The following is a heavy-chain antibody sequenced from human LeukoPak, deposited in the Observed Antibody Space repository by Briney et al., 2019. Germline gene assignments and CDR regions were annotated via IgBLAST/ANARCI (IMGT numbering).Heavy chain of an antibody. CDR3: ARSDNKERTRTLWFGESFNWFDP. CDR2: INPSSGST. J-gene: IGHJ5*02. D-gene: IGHD3-10*01. V-gene: IGHV1-46*01. Sequence: GASVKVSCKASGYTFTSYYMHWVRQAPGQGLEWMGIINPSSGSTSYAQKFQGRVTMTRDTSTSTVYMYLSSLRSEDTAVYYLARSDNKERTRTLWFGESFNWFDPWGQGTLVTVSS. CDR1: GYTFTSYY.